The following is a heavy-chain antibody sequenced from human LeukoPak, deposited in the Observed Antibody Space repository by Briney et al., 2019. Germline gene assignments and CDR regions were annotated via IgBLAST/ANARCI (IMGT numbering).Heavy chain of an antibody. CDR1: GGTFSTYS. J-gene: IGHJ5*02. CDR3: ARLVDCSTSNCHYGPSLFDP. D-gene: IGHD2-2*01. V-gene: IGHV1-69*02. CDR2: IIPILGIT. Sequence: SVKVSCKASGGTFSTYSISWVRQAPGQGLEWMGKIIPILGITNYAQKFQGRVTLTVDKSTSTAYMELNSLTSEDTAVYYCARLVDCSTSNCHYGPSLFDPWGQGTLVTVSS.